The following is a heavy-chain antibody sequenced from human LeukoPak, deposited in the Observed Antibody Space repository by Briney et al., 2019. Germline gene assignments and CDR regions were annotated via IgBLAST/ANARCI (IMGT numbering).Heavy chain of an antibody. J-gene: IGHJ6*02. CDR2: IKEDGSEK. V-gene: IGHV3-7*01. CDR1: GFTFSTYW. Sequence: GGSLRLSCAASGFTFSTYWMSWVRQAPGKGLEWVANIKEDGSEKYYVDSVKGRFTISRDNAKNSLYLQMNSLRVEDTAVYYCAREDYGSGSDYYGMDVWGQGTTVTVSS. D-gene: IGHD3-10*01. CDR3: AREDYGSGSDYYGMDV.